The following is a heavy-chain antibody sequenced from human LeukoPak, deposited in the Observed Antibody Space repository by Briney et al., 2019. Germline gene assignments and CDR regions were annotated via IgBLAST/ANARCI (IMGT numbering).Heavy chain of an antibody. CDR3: AREEWSGRYYAGYFDS. J-gene: IGHJ4*02. CDR2: IWYDGSNK. D-gene: IGHD1-26*01. V-gene: IGHV3-33*01. Sequence: GRSLRLSCAASGFTFGSYGMHWVRRAPGKGLEGVSVIWYDGSNKYYADSVKGRFTISRDNSKNTLHLQMNSLRAEDTAVYYCAREEWSGRYYAGYFDSWGQGTLVTVSS. CDR1: GFTFGSYG.